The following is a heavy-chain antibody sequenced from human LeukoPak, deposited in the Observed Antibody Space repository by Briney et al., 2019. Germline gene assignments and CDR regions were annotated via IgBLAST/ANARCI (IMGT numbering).Heavy chain of an antibody. V-gene: IGHV3-74*01. Sequence: PGGSLRLSRAASGFTFSSYSMNWVRQAPGKGLVWVSRMNSDGSTTIYADSVKGRFTISRDNAKNTLYLQMNSLRAEDTAVYYCARDIYYTDSGGYYFETYAFDIWGQGTMVTVSS. D-gene: IGHD3-22*01. J-gene: IGHJ3*02. CDR3: ARDIYYTDSGGYYFETYAFDI. CDR2: MNSDGSTT. CDR1: GFTFSSYS.